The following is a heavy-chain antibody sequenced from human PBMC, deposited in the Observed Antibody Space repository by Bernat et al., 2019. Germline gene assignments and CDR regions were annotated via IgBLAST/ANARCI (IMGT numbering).Heavy chain of an antibody. CDR1: GFTFSSYC. Sequence: EVQLVESGGGLVQPGGSLRLSCAVSGFTFSSYCMSWVRQAPGKGLEWVSRVKQDGSGKCSWDSVKGRFTISSDNADNSLYMQLNDLRAEDTAVYFCARDYPGDCSSASCPGVFDYWGQGTLVTVSS. V-gene: IGHV3-7*04. CDR2: VKQDGSGK. D-gene: IGHD2-2*01. J-gene: IGHJ4*02. CDR3: ARDYPGDCSSASCPGVFDY.